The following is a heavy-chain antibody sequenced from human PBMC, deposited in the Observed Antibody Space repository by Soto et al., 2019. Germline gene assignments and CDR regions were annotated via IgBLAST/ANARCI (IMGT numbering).Heavy chain of an antibody. Sequence: GGSLRLSCAASGFTFSSYAMSWVRQAPGKGLEWVSAISGSGGSTYYADSVKGRFTISRDNSKNTLYLQMNSLRAEDTAVYYCATARGGREDFFDYWGQGTLVTVSS. V-gene: IGHV3-23*01. CDR3: ATARGGREDFFDY. CDR2: ISGSGGST. CDR1: GFTFSSYA. D-gene: IGHD1-26*01. J-gene: IGHJ4*02.